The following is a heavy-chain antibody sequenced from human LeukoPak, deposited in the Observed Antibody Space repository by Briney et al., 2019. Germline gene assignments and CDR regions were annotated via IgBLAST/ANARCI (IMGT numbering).Heavy chain of an antibody. CDR2: IYYSGNT. CDR1: GGSISYYY. Sequence: PSETLSLTCSVSGGSISYYYWSWIRQPPGKGLEWIGYIYYSGNTNYNPSLKSRVTMSVDTSKNQFSLRLSSVTAADTAVYYCARVLMSMVRGVVSVNWFDPWGQGTLVTVSS. D-gene: IGHD3-10*01. J-gene: IGHJ5*02. CDR3: ARVLMSMVRGVVSVNWFDP. V-gene: IGHV4-59*01.